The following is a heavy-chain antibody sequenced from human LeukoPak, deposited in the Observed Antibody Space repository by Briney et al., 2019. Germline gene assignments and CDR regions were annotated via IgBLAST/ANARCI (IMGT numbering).Heavy chain of an antibody. CDR2: ISGSGGST. J-gene: IGHJ3*02. D-gene: IGHD1-1*01. CDR1: GFTFSSYA. CDR3: AKGQLVANWNDRRQGAFDI. V-gene: IGHV3-23*01. Sequence: GASLRLSCAASGFTFSSYAMSWVRQAPGKGLEWVSAISGSGGSTYYADSVRGRFTISRDNSKNTLYLQMNSLRAEDTAVYYFAKGQLVANWNDRRQGAFDIWGKGTMVTSLQ.